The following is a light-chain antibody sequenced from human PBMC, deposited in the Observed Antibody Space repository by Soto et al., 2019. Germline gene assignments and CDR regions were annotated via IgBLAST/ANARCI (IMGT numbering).Light chain of an antibody. CDR2: GAS. CDR1: QSVSSSY. J-gene: IGKJ1*01. CDR3: HQYGSSPQT. Sequence: EIVLTQSPGTLSLSPGERATLSCRASQSVSSSYLAWYQQKPGQAPRLLIYGASSRATGISDRFTGSGSGTDFPLTISRLEPEDFAVFYCHQYGSSPQTFGQGTKVDIK. V-gene: IGKV3-20*01.